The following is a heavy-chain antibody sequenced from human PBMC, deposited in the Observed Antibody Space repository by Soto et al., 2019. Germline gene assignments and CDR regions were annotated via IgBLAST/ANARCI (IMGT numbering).Heavy chain of an antibody. CDR1: GFFFSAYA. V-gene: IGHV3-30-3*01. Sequence: PGGSLRLSCAASGFFFSAYAAHWFRQAPGKGLEWLTFISHDENNERYADSVKGRFTISRDNAKNTLYLQMNSLRAEDTAVYYCVRDDFALAIEYSGPGTVLTLSS. CDR2: ISHDENNE. J-gene: IGHJ4*02. CDR3: VRDDFALAIEY. D-gene: IGHD2-21*01.